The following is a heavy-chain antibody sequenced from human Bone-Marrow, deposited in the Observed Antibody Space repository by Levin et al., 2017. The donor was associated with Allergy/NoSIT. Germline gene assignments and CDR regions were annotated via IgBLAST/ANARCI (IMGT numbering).Heavy chain of an antibody. CDR1: GFTFSSYG. CDR2: ISYDGSNK. CDR3: AKDSVSGVDDVYGDWHRTSSHDY. Sequence: GESLKISCAASGFTFSSYGMHWVRQAPGKGLEWVAVISYDGSNKYYADSVKGRFTISRDNSKNTLYLQMNSLRAEDTAVYYCAKDSVSGVDDVYGDWHRTSSHDYWGQGTLVTVSS. D-gene: IGHD4-17*01. J-gene: IGHJ4*02. V-gene: IGHV3-30*18.